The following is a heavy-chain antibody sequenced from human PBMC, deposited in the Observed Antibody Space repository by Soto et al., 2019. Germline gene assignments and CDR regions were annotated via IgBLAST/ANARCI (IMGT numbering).Heavy chain of an antibody. J-gene: IGHJ5*02. CDR2: IYYSGST. Sequence: QLQLQESGPGLVKPSETLSLTCSVSGGSISSSSYFWGWIRQPPGKGLEWIGSIYYSGSTYYNPCLKSRVTVSVAPSKIQFSLKLSSVTAADTAVYYCARHRSDFWFDPWGQGTLVTVSS. V-gene: IGHV4-39*01. D-gene: IGHD2-21*02. CDR1: GGSISSSSYF. CDR3: ARHRSDFWFDP.